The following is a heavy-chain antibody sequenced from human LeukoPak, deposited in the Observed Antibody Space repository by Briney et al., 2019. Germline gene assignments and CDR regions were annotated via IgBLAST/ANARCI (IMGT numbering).Heavy chain of an antibody. CDR2: INNDGSST. D-gene: IGHD1/OR15-1a*01. J-gene: IGHJ4*02. CDR1: GFSFSIYW. CDR3: ARVDWNIDY. V-gene: IGHV3-74*01. Sequence: GGSLRLSCAASGFSFSIYWMHWLRQAPGEGLVWVSRINNDGSSTNYADSVKGRFTISRDNAKNTLCLQMNSLRAEDTAVYFCARVDWNIDYWGQGTLVTVSS.